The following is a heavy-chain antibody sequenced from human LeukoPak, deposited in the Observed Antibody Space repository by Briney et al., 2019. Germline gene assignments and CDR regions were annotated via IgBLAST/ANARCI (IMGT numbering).Heavy chain of an antibody. CDR2: ISGSGGST. CDR1: GFTFSSYA. J-gene: IGHJ4*02. V-gene: IGHV3-23*01. D-gene: IGHD3-10*01. CDR3: AKDSWFGELTNSIDY. Sequence: GSLRLSCAASGFTFSSYAMSWVRQAPGKGLEWVSAISGSGGSTYYADSVKGRFTISRDNSKNTLYLQMNSLRAEDTAVYYCAKDSWFGELTNSIDYWGQGTLVTVSS.